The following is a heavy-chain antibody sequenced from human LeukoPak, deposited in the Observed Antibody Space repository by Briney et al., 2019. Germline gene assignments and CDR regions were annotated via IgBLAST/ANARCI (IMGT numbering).Heavy chain of an antibody. J-gene: IGHJ4*02. V-gene: IGHV3-48*02. CDR2: ISSSSSTI. CDR3: ARGCTSTSCYAPYFDY. CDR1: GFSFSNYG. Sequence: GGSLRLSCAASGFSFSNYGMSWFRQAPGKGLEWVSYISSSSSTIKHADSVKGRFTTSRDNAKNSLYLQMNSLRDEDTAVYYCARGCTSTSCYAPYFDYWGQGTLVTVSS. D-gene: IGHD2-2*01.